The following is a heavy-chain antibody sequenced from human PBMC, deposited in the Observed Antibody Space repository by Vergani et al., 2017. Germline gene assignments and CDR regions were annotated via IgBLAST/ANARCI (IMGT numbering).Heavy chain of an antibody. Sequence: EVQLVESGGGLVQPGGSLRLSCAACGFILSSYSMNWVRRTRGKGLEWVSYISSSSSTIYYADSVKGRFTISRDNAKNSLYLQMNSLRDEDTAVYYCARGSLTYSSNHGFDPWGQGTLVTVSS. CDR2: ISSSSSTI. D-gene: IGHD6-13*01. V-gene: IGHV3-48*02. J-gene: IGHJ5*02. CDR3: ARGSLTYSSNHGFDP. CDR1: GFILSSYS.